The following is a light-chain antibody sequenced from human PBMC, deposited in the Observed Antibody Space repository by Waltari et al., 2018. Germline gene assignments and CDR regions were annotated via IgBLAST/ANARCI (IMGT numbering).Light chain of an antibody. J-gene: IGKJ2*01. V-gene: IGKV1-5*03. CDR1: QSINSW. Sequence: DIQMTQSPSTLSAPVGTRFPTTCRASQSINSWLAWYQQKPGKAPKLLIYKASTLQSGVPSRFSGSGSGTEFTLTISSLQPDDFATYYCQQYNSHSQTFGRGTKLEIK. CDR2: KAS. CDR3: QQYNSHSQT.